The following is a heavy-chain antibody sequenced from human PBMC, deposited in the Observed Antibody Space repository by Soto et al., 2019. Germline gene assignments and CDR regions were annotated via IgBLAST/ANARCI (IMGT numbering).Heavy chain of an antibody. CDR3: ARDKIPGLFDY. J-gene: IGHJ4*02. CDR2: INHSGST. V-gene: IGHV4-34*01. D-gene: IGHD2-21*01. CDR1: GGSCSGYY. Sequence: SETLSLTCAVYGGSCSGYYWTWIRHPPGTGLEWIGEINHSGSTNYNPSLKSRVTISVDTSKNQFSLKLTSVTAADTAVYYCARDKIPGLFDYWGQGTLVT.